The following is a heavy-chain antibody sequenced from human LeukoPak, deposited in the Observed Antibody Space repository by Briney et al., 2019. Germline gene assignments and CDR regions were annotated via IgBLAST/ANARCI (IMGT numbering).Heavy chain of an antibody. Sequence: ASVKVSCKASGYTFTGYYMHWVRQAPGQGLEWMGWINPNSGGTNYAQKLQGRVTMTRDTSISTAYMELSRLRSDDTAVYYCARAGSSWYVYFDYWGQGTLVTVSS. CDR3: ARAGSSWYVYFDY. V-gene: IGHV1-2*02. CDR1: GYTFTGYY. D-gene: IGHD6-13*01. CDR2: INPNSGGT. J-gene: IGHJ4*02.